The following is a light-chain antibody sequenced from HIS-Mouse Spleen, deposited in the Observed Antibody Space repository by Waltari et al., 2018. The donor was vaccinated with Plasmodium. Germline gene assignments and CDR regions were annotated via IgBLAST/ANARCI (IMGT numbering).Light chain of an antibody. CDR2: GAS. CDR1: QSVSSN. Sequence: EIVMTQSPATLSVSPGERATLSCRASQSVSSNLAWYQQKPGQAPRPLIYGASTRATGIPARFSGSGSGTEFTLTINSLQSEDFAVYYCQQYNNWSFTFGPGTKVDIK. CDR3: QQYNNWSFT. J-gene: IGKJ3*01. V-gene: IGKV3-15*01.